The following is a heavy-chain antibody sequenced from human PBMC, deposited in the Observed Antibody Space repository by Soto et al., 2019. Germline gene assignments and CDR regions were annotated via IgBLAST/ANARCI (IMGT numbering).Heavy chain of an antibody. J-gene: IGHJ6*03. V-gene: IGHV1-18*01. D-gene: IGHD3-16*01. CDR2: ISAYNGNT. CDR3: ARDLGGNDYYYYYMDV. Sequence: ASVKVSCKASGYTFTSYGISWVRQAPGQGLEWMGWISAYNGNTNYAQKLQGRVTMTKDTSTSTAYMELRSLRSDDTAVYYCARDLGGNDYYYYYMDVWGKGTTVTVSS. CDR1: GYTFTSYG.